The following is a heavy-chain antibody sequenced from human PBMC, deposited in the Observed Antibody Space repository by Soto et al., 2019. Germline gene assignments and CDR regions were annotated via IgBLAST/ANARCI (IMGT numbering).Heavy chain of an antibody. D-gene: IGHD2-8*01. CDR2: IYTSGST. Sequence: ETLSLTCTVSGGSISSYYWSWIRQPAGKGLEWIGRIYTSGSTNYNPSLKSRVTMSVDTSKNQFSLKLSSVTAADTAVYYCARDRYCTNGVCHGGDAFDIWRQRTMVTVSS. CDR1: GGSISSYY. V-gene: IGHV4-4*07. CDR3: ARDRYCTNGVCHGGDAFDI. J-gene: IGHJ3*02.